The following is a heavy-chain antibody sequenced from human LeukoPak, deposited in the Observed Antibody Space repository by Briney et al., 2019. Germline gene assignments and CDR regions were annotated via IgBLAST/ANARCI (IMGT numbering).Heavy chain of an antibody. CDR2: LYHSGKT. CDR3: ARHQKDSYDSIFHAFEI. J-gene: IGHJ3*02. V-gene: IGHV4-59*03. Sequence: PETLSLTCAVSGGSTSSYYWSWIRQPPGRGLEWIGCLYHSGKTIYNPSLKSRVTISVDTSKNQFSLMLNSVTAAGTATYYCARHQKDSYDSIFHAFEIWGQGTMATVSS. CDR1: GGSTSSYY. D-gene: IGHD3-22*01.